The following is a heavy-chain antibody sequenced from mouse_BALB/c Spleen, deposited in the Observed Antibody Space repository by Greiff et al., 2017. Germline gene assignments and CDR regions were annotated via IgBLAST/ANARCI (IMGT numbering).Heavy chain of an antibody. Sequence: QVQLKESGAELAKPGASVKMSCKASGYTFTSYWMRWVKQRPGQGLEWIGYINPSTGYTEYNQKFKDKATLTADKSSSTAYMQLSSLTSEDSAVYYCARGDYFDYWGQGTTLTVSS. CDR3: ARGDYFDY. CDR2: INPSTGYT. V-gene: IGHV1-7*01. CDR1: GYTFTSYW. J-gene: IGHJ2*01.